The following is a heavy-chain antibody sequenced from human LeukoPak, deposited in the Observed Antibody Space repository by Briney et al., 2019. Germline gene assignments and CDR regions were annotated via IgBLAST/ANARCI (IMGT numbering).Heavy chain of an antibody. V-gene: IGHV3-23*01. CDR2: ISGSGGST. J-gene: IGHJ4*02. CDR3: AIRGAQYYFDY. Sequence: GGSLRLSCAASGFTFSSYAMSWVRQAPGKGLEWVSAISGSGGSTYCADSVKGRFTISRDNSKNTLYLQMNSLRAEDTAVYYCAIRGAQYYFDYWGQGTLVTVSS. CDR1: GFTFSSYA. D-gene: IGHD3-10*01.